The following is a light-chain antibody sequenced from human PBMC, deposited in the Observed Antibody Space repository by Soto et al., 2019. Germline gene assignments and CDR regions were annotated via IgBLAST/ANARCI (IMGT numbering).Light chain of an antibody. CDR3: SSYAGNNWV. V-gene: IGLV2-8*01. J-gene: IGLJ2*01. Sequence: QSVLTQPPSASGSPGQSVTISCTGTSSDVGAYNYVSWFQQHPGKTPKLMIYEVSKRPSGVPDRFSGSKSANTASLTVSGLQAEDEADYYCSSYAGNNWVFGGGTQLTVL. CDR2: EVS. CDR1: SSDVGAYNY.